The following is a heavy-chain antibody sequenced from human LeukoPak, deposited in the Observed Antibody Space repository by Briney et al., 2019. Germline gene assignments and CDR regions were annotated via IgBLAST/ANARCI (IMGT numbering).Heavy chain of an antibody. CDR2: INHSGST. CDR3: ARGYYYDSSGYYYYFDY. Sequence: SETLSLTCAVYGGSFSGYYWSWIRQPPGKGLEWIGEINHSGSTNYNPSLKSRVTISVDTSKNQFSLKLISVTAADTAVYYCARGYYYDSSGYYYYFDYWGQGTLVTVSS. D-gene: IGHD3-22*01. J-gene: IGHJ4*02. V-gene: IGHV4-34*01. CDR1: GGSFSGYY.